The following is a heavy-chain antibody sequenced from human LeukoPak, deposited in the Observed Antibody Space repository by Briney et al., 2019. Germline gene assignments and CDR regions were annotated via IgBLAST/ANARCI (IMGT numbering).Heavy chain of an antibody. CDR2: IIPIFGTA. CDR3: AREAATTVTMSFWFDP. J-gene: IGHJ5*02. V-gene: IGHV1-69*05. CDR1: GGTFSSYA. D-gene: IGHD4-17*01. Sequence: SVKVSCKASGGTFSSYAINWLRQAPGQGLEWMGGIIPIFGTANYAQKFQGRVTFTTDESTSTAYMELSSLRSEDTAVYYCAREAATTVTMSFWFDPWAREPWSPSPQ.